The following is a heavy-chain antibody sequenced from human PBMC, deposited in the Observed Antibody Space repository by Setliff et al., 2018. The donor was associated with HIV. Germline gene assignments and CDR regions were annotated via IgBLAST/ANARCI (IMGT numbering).Heavy chain of an antibody. Sequence: SETLSLTCTVSGGSISSGGYYWSWIRQHPGKGLEWIGYISYSGSTYYNPSLKSRVTISVDSSKSQFSLNLSSVTVADTAVYYCATVVPAAHFDYWGQGTLVTVTS. J-gene: IGHJ4*02. V-gene: IGHV4-31*03. CDR1: GGSISSGGYY. D-gene: IGHD2-2*01. CDR2: ISYSGST. CDR3: ATVVPAAHFDY.